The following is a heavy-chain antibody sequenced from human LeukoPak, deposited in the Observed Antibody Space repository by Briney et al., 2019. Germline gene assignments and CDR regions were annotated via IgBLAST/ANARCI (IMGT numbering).Heavy chain of an antibody. D-gene: IGHD4-17*01. CDR1: GFTFSTYE. Sequence: PGGSLRLSCAASGFTFSTYEMNWVRQAPGKGLEWVSYISSSGSTIYYTDSVKGRFTISRDNAKNSLYLQMNSLRAEDTAVYYCARDPYSGDYVVWGQGTLVTVSS. J-gene: IGHJ4*02. V-gene: IGHV3-48*03. CDR2: ISSSGSTI. CDR3: ARDPYSGDYVV.